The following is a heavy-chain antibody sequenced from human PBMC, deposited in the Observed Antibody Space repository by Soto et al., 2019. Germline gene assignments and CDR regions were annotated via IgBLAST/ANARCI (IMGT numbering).Heavy chain of an antibody. CDR2: INPFDGSR. CDR3: SRVDPGETSPFNH. V-gene: IGHV1-46*03. D-gene: IGHD3-10*01. Sequence: ASVKVSCKASGYTFTSYGIHWVRQAPGQGLEWMGWINPFDGSRMFAQSFQGRVTMTRDTSTSTVYMEVSSLRSEDTAVYYCSRVDPGETSPFNHGGRGTRVTVSS. J-gene: IGHJ4*02. CDR1: GYTFTSYG.